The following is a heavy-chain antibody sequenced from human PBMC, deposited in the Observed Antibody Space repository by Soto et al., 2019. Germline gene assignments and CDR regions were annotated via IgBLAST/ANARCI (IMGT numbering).Heavy chain of an antibody. D-gene: IGHD2-8*01. CDR3: ARSGGGLGYCTDGVCEPSDY. Sequence: PGGSLRLSCAASGFTFSDYYMSWIRQAPGKGLEWVSYITSGSRYTNYADSVKGRFTISRDNAKNSLYLQMNSLRAEDTAVYYCARSGGGLGYCTDGVCEPSDYWGQGALVTVSS. V-gene: IGHV3-11*06. J-gene: IGHJ4*02. CDR2: ITSGSRYT. CDR1: GFTFSDYY.